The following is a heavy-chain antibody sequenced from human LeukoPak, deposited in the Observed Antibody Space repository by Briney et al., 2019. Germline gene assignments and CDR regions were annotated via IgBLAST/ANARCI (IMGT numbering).Heavy chain of an antibody. Sequence: ASVKVSCKASGGTFSSYAISWVRQAPGQGLEWMGGIIPIFGTANYAQKFQGRVAITADESTSTAYMELSSLRSEDTAVYYCAKDRLTTMIRGGLFDYWGQGTLVTVSS. J-gene: IGHJ4*02. CDR2: IIPIFGTA. D-gene: IGHD3-10*01. CDR1: GGTFSSYA. CDR3: AKDRLTTMIRGGLFDY. V-gene: IGHV1-69*13.